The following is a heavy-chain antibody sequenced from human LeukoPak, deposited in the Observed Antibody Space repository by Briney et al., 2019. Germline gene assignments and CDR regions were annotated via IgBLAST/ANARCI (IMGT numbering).Heavy chain of an antibody. V-gene: IGHV3-15*01. CDR2: IKSKTDGGTT. Sequence: GGSLRLSCAASGFTFRNAWMNWVRQAPGKGLEWVGRIKSKTDGGTTDYAAPVKGRFTISRDDSKTTLYLQMNSLKTEDTAVYYCTTRYCSGGRCDYWGQGTLVTVSS. CDR3: TTRYCSGGRCDY. D-gene: IGHD2-15*01. J-gene: IGHJ4*02. CDR1: GFTFRNAW.